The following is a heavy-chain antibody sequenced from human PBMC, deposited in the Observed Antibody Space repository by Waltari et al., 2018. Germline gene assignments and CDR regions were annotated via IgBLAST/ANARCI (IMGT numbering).Heavy chain of an antibody. V-gene: IGHV4-61*02. J-gene: IGHJ1*01. D-gene: IGHD1-7*01. Sequence: QVQLQESGPGLVKPTHTLSLPCTAPGEPLSDDVSRRTYWTWIRQSAGKGLEWIGHIYSSGAVDYNPSLRSRVTISLDTPKSHFTLKLTAVTAADTAVYYCANRGVGNYFKYFRLWSPGTLVTVSS. CDR3: ANRGVGNYFKYFRL. CDR2: IYSSGAV. CDR1: GEPLSDDVSRRTY.